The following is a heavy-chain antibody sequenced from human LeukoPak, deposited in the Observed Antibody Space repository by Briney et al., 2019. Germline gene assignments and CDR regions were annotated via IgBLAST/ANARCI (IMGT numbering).Heavy chain of an antibody. Sequence: SRFTFSFYWMSWVRQAPGKSLEWVANINPDGTDMYYADSVKGRFTISRYKAKNSLYLQMNSLRVEDTGVYFCTTLFGPNWGQGTLVTVSS. CDR2: INPDGTDM. V-gene: IGHV3-7*01. CDR3: TTLFGPN. J-gene: IGHJ4*02. D-gene: IGHD3-16*01. CDR1: RFTFSFYW.